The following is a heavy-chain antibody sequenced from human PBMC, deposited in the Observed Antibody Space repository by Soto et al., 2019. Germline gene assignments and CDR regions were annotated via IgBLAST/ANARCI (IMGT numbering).Heavy chain of an antibody. CDR3: AGPLAPEPGASWDC. J-gene: IGHJ4*02. CDR2: ISSSSSYI. CDR1: GLTFSSFT. D-gene: IGHD3-10*01. V-gene: IGHV3-21*01. Sequence: GGSLRLSCATSGLTFSSFTMNWVRQAPGKGLEWVSAISSSSSYIYYADSVKGRFTITRDNAKNSLYLQMNSLRAEDTAVYYCAGPLAPEPGASWDCWGQGTLVTVSS.